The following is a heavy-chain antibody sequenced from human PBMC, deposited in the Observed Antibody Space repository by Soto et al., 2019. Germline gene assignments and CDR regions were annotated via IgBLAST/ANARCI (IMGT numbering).Heavy chain of an antibody. CDR1: GFTFSSYS. D-gene: IGHD2-2*01. Sequence: LRLSCAASGFTFSSYSMNWVRQAPGKGLEWVSSISSSSYIYYADSVKGRFTISRDNAKNSLYLQMNSLRAEDTAVYYCARALPADNDYWGQGTLVTVSS. CDR2: ISSSSYI. V-gene: IGHV3-21*01. J-gene: IGHJ4*02. CDR3: ARALPADNDY.